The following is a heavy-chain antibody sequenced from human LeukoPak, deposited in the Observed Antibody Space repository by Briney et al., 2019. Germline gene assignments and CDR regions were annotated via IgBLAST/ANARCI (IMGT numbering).Heavy chain of an antibody. CDR1: GFTFSIYG. Sequence: GGSLRLSCAASGFTFSIYGMHWVRQAPGKGLEWVAYIRYDGSKKDYADSMKGRFTISRDNSKNTLYLQMNSLRAEDTAVYYCARDLWQQMIQGYDYWGQGTLVTVSS. V-gene: IGHV3-30*02. CDR3: ARDLWQQMIQGYDY. J-gene: IGHJ4*02. CDR2: IRYDGSKK. D-gene: IGHD6-13*01.